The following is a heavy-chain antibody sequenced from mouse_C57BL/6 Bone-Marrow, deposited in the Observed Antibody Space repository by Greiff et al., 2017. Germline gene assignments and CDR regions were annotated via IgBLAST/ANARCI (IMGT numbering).Heavy chain of an antibody. CDR1: GFTFSDYG. CDR2: ISSGSSTI. D-gene: IGHD1-1*01. Sequence: EVKLVESGGGLVKPGGSLKLSCAASGFTFSDYGMHWVRQAPEKGLEWVAYISSGSSTIYYADTVKGRFTISRDNAKNTLFLQMTSLRSEDTAMYYGAYDGSSYGYWYCEGWGTGTTVTVSS. CDR3: AYDGSSYGYWYCEG. V-gene: IGHV5-17*01. J-gene: IGHJ1*03.